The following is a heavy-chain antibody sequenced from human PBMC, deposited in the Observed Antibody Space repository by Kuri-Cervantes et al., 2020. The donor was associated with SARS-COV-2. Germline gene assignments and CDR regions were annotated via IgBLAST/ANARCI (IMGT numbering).Heavy chain of an antibody. Sequence: GESLKISRAASGFTFSSYWMSWVRQAPGKGLEWVANIKQDGSEKYYVDSVKGRFTISRDNAKNSLYLQMNSLRAEDTAVYYCARDRVGVHDSWGQGTLVTVSS. D-gene: IGHD2-21*01. CDR1: GFTFSSYW. V-gene: IGHV3-7*01. J-gene: IGHJ4*02. CDR2: IKQDGSEK. CDR3: ARDRVGVHDS.